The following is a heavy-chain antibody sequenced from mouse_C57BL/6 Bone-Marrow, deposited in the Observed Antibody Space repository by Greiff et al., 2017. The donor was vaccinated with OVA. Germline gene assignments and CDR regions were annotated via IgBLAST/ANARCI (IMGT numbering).Heavy chain of an antibody. D-gene: IGHD1-1*01. Sequence: VQLQQSGAELVRPGASVTLSCKASGYTFTDYEMHWVKQTPVHGLEWIGAIDPETGGTAYNQKFKGKAILTADKSSRTAYMELRSLTSEDSAVYYCTRLTTVVDDWGQGTTLTVSS. V-gene: IGHV1-15*01. J-gene: IGHJ2*01. CDR2: IDPETGGT. CDR1: GYTFTDYE. CDR3: TRLTTVVDD.